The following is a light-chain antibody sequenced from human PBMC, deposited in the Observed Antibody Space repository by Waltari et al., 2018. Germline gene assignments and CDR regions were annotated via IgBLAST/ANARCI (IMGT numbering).Light chain of an antibody. Sequence: QSALTQPASVSGSPGQSFTISCTGTSRASGVFNLVPWYQQHPGKAPKPIIYEVTTWPSVVSSRFSGSKSGNTASLTISGLQAEDEADYYCCSYAGSSTWVFGGGTKLTVL. CDR1: SRASGVFNL. CDR2: EVT. V-gene: IGLV2-23*02. CDR3: CSYAGSSTWV. J-gene: IGLJ3*02.